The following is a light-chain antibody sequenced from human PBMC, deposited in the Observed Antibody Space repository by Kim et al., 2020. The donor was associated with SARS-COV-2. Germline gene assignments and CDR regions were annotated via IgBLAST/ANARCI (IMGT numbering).Light chain of an antibody. CDR2: GAS. CDR1: QSVTDTY. Sequence: EIVLTQSPVTLSLFPGERATLSCRASQSVTDTYLAWYQQRPGQAPSLLIYGASSRATGIPDRFSGRGSGTDFTLTISRLEPEVFAVYYCQQRKNSDWTFGQGTKVDIK. V-gene: IGKV3D-20*02. J-gene: IGKJ1*01. CDR3: QQRKNSDWT.